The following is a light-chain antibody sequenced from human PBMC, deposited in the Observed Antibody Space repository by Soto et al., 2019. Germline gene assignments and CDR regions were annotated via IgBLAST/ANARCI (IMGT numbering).Light chain of an antibody. CDR2: GAS. CDR1: RSVGSN. Sequence: VMTQSPATLSVSPGERATLSCRASRSVGSNLAWYQQKPGQAPRLLIYGASTRATGTPARFSGSGSGTEFTLTVTSLQSEDSAIYFCQQYSNWRTFGQGTRVEI. J-gene: IGKJ1*01. V-gene: IGKV3-15*01. CDR3: QQYSNWRT.